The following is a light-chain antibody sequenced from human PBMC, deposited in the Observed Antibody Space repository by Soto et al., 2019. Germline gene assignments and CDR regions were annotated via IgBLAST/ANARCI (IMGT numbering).Light chain of an antibody. Sequence: DIQMTQSPSSLSASVGDRVTITCQASQDISNYLNWYQPKPGKAPKLLIYDASNLETGVPSRFSGSGSGTDFTFTISRLQPEDISTYYCQQYDNLPITLGQGTRLEIK. CDR3: QQYDNLPIT. CDR1: QDISNY. CDR2: DAS. J-gene: IGKJ5*01. V-gene: IGKV1-33*01.